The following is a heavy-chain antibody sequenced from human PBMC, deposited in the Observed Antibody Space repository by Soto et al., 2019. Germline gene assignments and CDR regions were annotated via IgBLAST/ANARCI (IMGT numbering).Heavy chain of an antibody. J-gene: IGHJ4*02. CDR3: ARDTQAAAY. V-gene: IGHV3-23*01. CDR1: GFTFSGYA. Sequence: VHLLESGGGLVQPGGSLRLSCAASGFTFSGYAMNWVRQAPGKGLEWVSGISGSGGSTYYADSVKGRFTITRDNSKNTLYLQMNSLRDEDTAVYYCARDTQAAAYWGQGTLVTVSS. D-gene: IGHD6-13*01. CDR2: ISGSGGST.